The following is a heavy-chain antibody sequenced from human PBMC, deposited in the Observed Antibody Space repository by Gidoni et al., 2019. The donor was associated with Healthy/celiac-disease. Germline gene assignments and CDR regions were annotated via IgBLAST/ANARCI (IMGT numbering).Heavy chain of an antibody. Sequence: QVQLVQSAAEVKKPGASVQVSCKATGYTITGHYMHWVRQAPGQGLEWMGWINANGGGTNYAQKFQGRVTMTRDTSISTAYMELSRLRSDDTAVYCCARPVQPFYSSGGGSFRFDPWGQGTLVTVSS. J-gene: IGHJ5*02. CDR3: ARPVQPFYSSGGGSFRFDP. V-gene: IGHV1-2*02. CDR2: INANGGGT. D-gene: IGHD6-19*01. CDR1: GYTITGHY.